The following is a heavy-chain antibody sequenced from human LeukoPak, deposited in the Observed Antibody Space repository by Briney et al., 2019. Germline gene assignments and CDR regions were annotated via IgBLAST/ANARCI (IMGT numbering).Heavy chain of an antibody. CDR3: ARERPIVVVVAATDLDY. CDR1: GYTFTGYY. D-gene: IGHD2-15*01. Sequence: GASGKVSCKASGYTFTGYYMHWGRQAPGQGLQWRGWINPNSGDTGYAQKFQGRVTMTRDTSITTAYMELTNLRSDDTAVYYCARERPIVVVVAATDLDYWGQGTLVTVSS. V-gene: IGHV1-2*02. J-gene: IGHJ4*02. CDR2: INPNSGDT.